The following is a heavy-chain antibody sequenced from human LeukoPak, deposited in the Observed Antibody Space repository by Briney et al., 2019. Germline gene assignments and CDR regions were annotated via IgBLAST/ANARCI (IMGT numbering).Heavy chain of an antibody. CDR1: GFTFSSYW. J-gene: IGHJ4*02. CDR2: IKQDGSEK. CDR3: ARDDVSNYVGGWYYFDY. V-gene: IGHV3-7*01. D-gene: IGHD4-11*01. Sequence: GGSLRLSCAASGFTFSSYWMSWVRQAPGKGLEWVANIKQDGSEKYYVDSVKGRFTISRDDAKNSLYLQMNSLRAEDTAVYYCARDDVSNYVGGWYYFDYWGQGTLVTVSS.